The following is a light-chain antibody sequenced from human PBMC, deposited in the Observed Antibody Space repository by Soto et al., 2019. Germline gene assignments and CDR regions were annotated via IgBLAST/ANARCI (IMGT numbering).Light chain of an antibody. CDR3: SSYTTSNTRQQV. Sequence: QSVLTQPPSASGSPGQSVTISCTGTSSDVGAYNYVSWYQQHPGKAPKLIIYEATKRPSGVPDRFSGSKSGNTASLTISGLQPEDEADYYCSSYTTSNTRQQVSGTGTKVTVL. CDR2: EAT. CDR1: SSDVGAYNY. J-gene: IGLJ1*01. V-gene: IGLV2-8*01.